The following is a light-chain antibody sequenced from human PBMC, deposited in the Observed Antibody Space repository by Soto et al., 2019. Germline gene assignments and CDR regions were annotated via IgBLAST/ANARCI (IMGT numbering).Light chain of an antibody. V-gene: IGKV3-15*01. Sequence: EIVKTHSAATLSVSPGERATLSCRASQSVSSNLAWYQQKPGQAPRLLIYGASTRATGIPARFSGNGSGTEFTLTISSLQSEDFAVYYCQQYNNWPRTWTFGQGTKVDIK. J-gene: IGKJ1*01. CDR2: GAS. CDR1: QSVSSN. CDR3: QQYNNWPRTWT.